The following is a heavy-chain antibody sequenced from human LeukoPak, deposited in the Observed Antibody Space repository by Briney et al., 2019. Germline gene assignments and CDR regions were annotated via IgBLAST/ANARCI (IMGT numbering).Heavy chain of an antibody. J-gene: IGHJ4*02. CDR3: ARDQDDFWSGYEYFDY. CDR1: GFTFSSYS. V-gene: IGHV3-21*01. D-gene: IGHD3-3*01. Sequence: GGSLRLSCAASGFTFSSYSMNWVRQAPGKGLEWVSSISSSSSYIYYADSVKGRFTISRDNAKNSLYLQMNSLRAEDTAVYYCARDQDDFWSGYEYFDYWGQGTLVTVSS. CDR2: ISSSSSYI.